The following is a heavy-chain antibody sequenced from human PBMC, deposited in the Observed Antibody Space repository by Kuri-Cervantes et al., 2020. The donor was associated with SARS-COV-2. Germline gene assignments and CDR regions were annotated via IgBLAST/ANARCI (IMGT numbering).Heavy chain of an antibody. J-gene: IGHJ6*03. CDR2: INSDGSST. CDR1: GFTFSSYW. V-gene: IGHV3-74*01. D-gene: IGHD3-16*01. Sequence: GGSLRLSCAASGFTFSSYWMHWVRQAPGKGLVWVSRINSDGSSTSYADSVKGRFTISRDNSKNTLYLQMNSLRAEDTAVYYCAKAGENYYYYYMDVWGKGTTVPSP. CDR3: AKAGENYYYYYMDV.